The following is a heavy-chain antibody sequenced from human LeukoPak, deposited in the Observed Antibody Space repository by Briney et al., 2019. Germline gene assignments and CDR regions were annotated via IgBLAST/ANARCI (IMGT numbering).Heavy chain of an antibody. V-gene: IGHV3-66*01. CDR1: GFTVSTSY. CDR3: ARDRYYYDSSGYRTYYFDY. CDR2: IYSDGST. D-gene: IGHD3-22*01. Sequence: GGSLRLSCAASGFTVSTSYMSWVRQAPGKGLEWVSIIYSDGSTYYADSVKGRFTISRDNSKNTLYLQMNSLRAEDTAVYYCARDRYYYDSSGYRTYYFDYWGQGTLVTVSS. J-gene: IGHJ4*02.